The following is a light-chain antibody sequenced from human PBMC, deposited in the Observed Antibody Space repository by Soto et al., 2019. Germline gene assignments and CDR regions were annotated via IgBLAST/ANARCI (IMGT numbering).Light chain of an antibody. CDR2: GNS. CDR3: QSYDSSLRGGV. J-gene: IGLJ2*01. Sequence: QSVLTQPPSVSGAPGQRVTISCTGSSSNIGAGYDVHWYQQLPGTAPKLLIYGNSNRPSGVPDRFSGSKSGTSASLAITGLQAEDEADYYCQSYDSSLRGGVFGGGTKDTVL. V-gene: IGLV1-40*01. CDR1: SSNIGAGYD.